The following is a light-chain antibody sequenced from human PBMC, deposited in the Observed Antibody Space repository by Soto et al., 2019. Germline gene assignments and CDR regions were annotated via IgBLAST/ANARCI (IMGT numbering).Light chain of an antibody. CDR1: QSISNW. J-gene: IGKJ4*01. Sequence: DIQLTQSPSTLPASVGDRVTITCRASQSISNWLAWYHQKPGTAPKLLIYHASTLESGVPSRFSGSGSGTDFTLTISNLQPEDVATYYCQKHNAAPLTFGGGTKVDIK. CDR2: HAS. V-gene: IGKV1-5*01. CDR3: QKHNAAPLT.